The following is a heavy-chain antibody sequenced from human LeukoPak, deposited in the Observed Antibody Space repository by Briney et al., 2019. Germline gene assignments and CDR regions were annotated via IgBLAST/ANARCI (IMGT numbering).Heavy chain of an antibody. J-gene: IGHJ4*02. CDR2: ISGSGDKT. CDR3: GEGH. CDR1: GFTFSNFA. V-gene: IGHV3-23*01. Sequence: GGSLRPSCAASGFTFSNFAMIWARQAPGKGLEWVSAISGSGDKTHYADSVKGRFTISRDNSKSVLYMQLNNLRLEDTAVYYCGEGHWGRGTLVTVSS.